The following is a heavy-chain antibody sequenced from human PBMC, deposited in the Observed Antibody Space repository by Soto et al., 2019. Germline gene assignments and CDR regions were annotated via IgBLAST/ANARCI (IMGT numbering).Heavy chain of an antibody. D-gene: IGHD6-19*01. CDR1: GFTFSDYA. Sequence: VQLVESGGGVVQPGRSLRLSCAASGFTFSDYAMHWVRQAPGKGLEWVAVVSHDGRNTHYADSVTGRFTISRDSFKNTVSLQMTSLRAEDTAVYYCAKGGRQWLVTSDFNYWGQGALVTVSS. V-gene: IGHV3-30*18. CDR2: VSHDGRNT. J-gene: IGHJ4*02. CDR3: AKGGRQWLVTSDFNY.